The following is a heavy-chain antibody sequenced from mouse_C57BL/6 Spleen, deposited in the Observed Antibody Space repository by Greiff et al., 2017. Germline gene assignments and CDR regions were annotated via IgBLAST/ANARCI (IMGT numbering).Heavy chain of an antibody. J-gene: IGHJ2*01. CDR3: ARGNYGSSPYYFDY. CDR2: IWTGGGT. V-gene: IGHV2-9-1*01. CDR1: GFSLTSYA. Sequence: VKLMESGPGLVAPSQSLSITCTVSGFSLTSYAISWVRQPPGKGLEWLGVIWTGGGTNYNSALKSRLSISKDNSKSQVFLKMNSLQTDDTARYYCARGNYGSSPYYFDYWGQGTTLTVSS. D-gene: IGHD1-1*01.